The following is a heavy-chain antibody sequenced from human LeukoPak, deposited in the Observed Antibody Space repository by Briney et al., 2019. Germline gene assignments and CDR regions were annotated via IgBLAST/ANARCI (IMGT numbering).Heavy chain of an antibody. CDR1: GFTFRNYD. CDR3: ARDGNGDYVNVFDI. Sequence: GGSLRLSCAASGFTFRNYDMHWVRQRTGKGLEWVSRIGSGGDTYYLDSVKGRFTISRDNSKNTLYLQMNSLRAEDTAVYYCARDGNGDYVNVFDIWGQGTMVTVSS. CDR2: IGSGGDT. D-gene: IGHD4-17*01. J-gene: IGHJ3*02. V-gene: IGHV3-13*04.